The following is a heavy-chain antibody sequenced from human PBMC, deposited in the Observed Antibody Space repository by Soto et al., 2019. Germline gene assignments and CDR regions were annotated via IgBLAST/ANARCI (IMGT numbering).Heavy chain of an antibody. Sequence: SETLSLTCAVSGGSISSGGYSWSWIRQPPGKGLEWIGYIYDSGSTYYNPSLKSRVTISVDTSKNQFSLKLSSVTAADTAVYYCARGGRFYYNNWFDPWGQGTLVTVSS. J-gene: IGHJ5*02. CDR2: IYDSGST. CDR3: ARGGRFYYNNWFDP. D-gene: IGHD3-22*01. V-gene: IGHV4-30-2*05. CDR1: GGSISSGGYS.